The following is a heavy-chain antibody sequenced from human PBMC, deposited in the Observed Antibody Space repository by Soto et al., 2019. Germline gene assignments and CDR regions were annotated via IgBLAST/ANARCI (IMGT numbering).Heavy chain of an antibody. CDR1: GFIFSASA. Sequence: GSLRLSCAASGFIFSASAIHWVRQASGKGLEWVGRIRTKANDYATAYAASVRGRFTISRDNSKNTAYLQMNSLKSEDSAVYYCTRLLDYGDYVFDYWGQGTLVTVSS. CDR3: TRLLDYGDYVFDY. J-gene: IGHJ4*02. CDR2: IRTKANDYAT. D-gene: IGHD4-17*01. V-gene: IGHV3-73*01.